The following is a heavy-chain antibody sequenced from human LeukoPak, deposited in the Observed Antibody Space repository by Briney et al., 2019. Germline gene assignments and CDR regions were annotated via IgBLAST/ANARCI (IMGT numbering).Heavy chain of an antibody. Sequence: SGTLSLTCAVFGGSIGSYYWSWIRQSPGKGLDWIGYIYYTGSTDYNPSLKSRVTISVDTSKNQFSLKLSSVTAADTAVYCCAGDTVTPVDYWGQGTLVTVSS. V-gene: IGHV4-59*12. J-gene: IGHJ4*02. CDR2: IYYTGST. D-gene: IGHD4-17*01. CDR3: AGDTVTPVDY. CDR1: GGSIGSYY.